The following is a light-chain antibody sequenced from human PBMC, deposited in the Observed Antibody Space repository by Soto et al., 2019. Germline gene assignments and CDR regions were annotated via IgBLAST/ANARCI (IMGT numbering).Light chain of an antibody. Sequence: QSVLTQPASVSGSPGQSITISCTGTSSDVGSYNLVSWYQQHQGKAPKLMIYEDSKRPSGVSNRFSGSKSGNTASLTIAVLQAEDEADYYCCSYAGSSNGVFGGGTKLTVL. CDR1: SSDVGSYNL. V-gene: IGLV2-23*01. J-gene: IGLJ3*02. CDR3: CSYAGSSNGV. CDR2: EDS.